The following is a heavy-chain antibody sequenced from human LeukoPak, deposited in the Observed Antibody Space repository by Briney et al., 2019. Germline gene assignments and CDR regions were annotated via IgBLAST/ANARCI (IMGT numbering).Heavy chain of an antibody. J-gene: IGHJ4*02. CDR3: ARVSGIAAAGTWYFDY. Sequence: SETLFLTCTVSGYSISSTYYWGWIRQPPGKGLEWIGNIYHSGSTYYNASLKSRVTISVDTSKNQFSLKLSSVTAADTAVYYCARVSGIAAAGTWYFDYWGQGALVTVSS. CDR2: IYHSGST. D-gene: IGHD6-13*01. V-gene: IGHV4-38-2*02. CDR1: GYSISSTYY.